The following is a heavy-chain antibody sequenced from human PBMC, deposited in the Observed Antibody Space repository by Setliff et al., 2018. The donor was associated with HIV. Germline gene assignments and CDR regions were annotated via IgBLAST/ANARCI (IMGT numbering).Heavy chain of an antibody. Sequence: ASETLSLTCAVSGSAISNDYYWGWIRQPPGKGLEWIGSIYLSGSTYYNPSLKSRVTISPDTSKNQFSLKLSSVTAADTAVYYCARDNHGFPVDWGQGTLVTVSS. CDR3: ARDNHGFPVD. CDR1: GSAISNDYY. CDR2: IYLSGST. J-gene: IGHJ4*02. D-gene: IGHD1-1*01. V-gene: IGHV4-38-2*01.